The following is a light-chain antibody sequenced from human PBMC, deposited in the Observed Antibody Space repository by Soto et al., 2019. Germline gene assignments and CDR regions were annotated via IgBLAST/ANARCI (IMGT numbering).Light chain of an antibody. CDR2: GAS. CDR3: QQYNNWPPIT. V-gene: IGKV3-15*01. CDR1: QSVSSN. Sequence: EIVMTQSPATLSVSQGERATLSCRASQSVSSNLAWHQQKPGQAPMLLIYGASTRATCIPARFSGSGSETEFTLTIIILQSEDFAVYYCQQYNNWPPITLGQGTRLEIK. J-gene: IGKJ5*01.